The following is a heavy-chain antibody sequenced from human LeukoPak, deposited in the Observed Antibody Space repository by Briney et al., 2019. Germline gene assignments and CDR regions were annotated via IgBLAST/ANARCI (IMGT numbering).Heavy chain of an antibody. CDR2: IYTSGST. V-gene: IGHV4-61*02. CDR1: GGSISSGSYY. CDR3: ARALDTAMDDAFDI. J-gene: IGHJ3*02. D-gene: IGHD5-18*01. Sequence: PSQTLSLTCTVSGGSISSGSYYWSWIRQPAGKGLEWIGRIYTSGSTNYNPSLKSRVTISVDTSKNQFSLKLSSVTAADTAVYYCARALDTAMDDAFDIWGQGTMVTVSS.